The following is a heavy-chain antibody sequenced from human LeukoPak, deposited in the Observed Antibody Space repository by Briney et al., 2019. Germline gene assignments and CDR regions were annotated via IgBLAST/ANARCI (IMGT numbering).Heavy chain of an antibody. J-gene: IGHJ5*02. Sequence: PSETLSLTCTVSGYSISSGYYWGWIRQPPGKGLEWIGSIYHSGSTYYNPSLKSRVTISVDTSKNQFSLKLSSVTAADTAVYYCARVRWDYGIRSSWFDPWGQGTLVTVSS. CDR2: IYHSGST. CDR3: ARVRWDYGIRSSWFDP. CDR1: GYSISSGYY. V-gene: IGHV4-38-2*02. D-gene: IGHD4-17*01.